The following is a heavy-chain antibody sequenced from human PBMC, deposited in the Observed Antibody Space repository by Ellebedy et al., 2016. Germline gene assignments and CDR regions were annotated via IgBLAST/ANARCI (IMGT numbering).Heavy chain of an antibody. Sequence: SETLSLXXAVYGGSFSGYYWSWIRQPPGKGLEWIGEINHSGSTNYNPSLKSRVTISVDTSKNQFSLKLSSVTAADTAVYYCARVKGLLYYYYYMDVWGKGTTVTVSS. CDR3: ARVKGLLYYYYYMDV. V-gene: IGHV4-34*01. CDR2: INHSGST. CDR1: GGSFSGYY. J-gene: IGHJ6*03.